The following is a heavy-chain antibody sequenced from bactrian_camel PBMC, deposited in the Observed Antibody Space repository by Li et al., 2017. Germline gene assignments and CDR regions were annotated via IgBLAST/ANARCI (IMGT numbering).Heavy chain of an antibody. CDR3: KPDPVRKGSWCFGG. J-gene: IGHJ6*01. CDR1: GNTYSRTC. Sequence: QLVESGGGSVQAGGSLRLSCVVSGNTYSRTCMAWFRQAPGKEREGVAAIDSDGSTSYADSVKGRFTISQDNAKRTGYLQMNSLKPEDTAMYYCKPDPVRKGSWCFGGWGQGTQVTVS. D-gene: IGHD6*01. V-gene: IGHV3S53*01. CDR2: IDSDGST.